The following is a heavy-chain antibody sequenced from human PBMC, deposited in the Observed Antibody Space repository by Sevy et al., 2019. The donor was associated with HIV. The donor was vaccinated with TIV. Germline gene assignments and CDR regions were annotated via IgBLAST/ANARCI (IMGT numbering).Heavy chain of an antibody. CDR2: IIPIFGTA. CDR1: GGTFSSYA. V-gene: IGHV1-69*13. J-gene: IGHJ4*02. CDR3: ARDCSSTSCYVSTGGDNYFDY. Sequence: ASVKVSCNASGGTFSSYAISCVRQAPGQGLEWMGRIIPIFGTANYAQKFQGRVTITADESTSTAYMELSSLRSEDTAVYYCARDCSSTSCYVSTGGDNYFDYWGQGTLVTVSS. D-gene: IGHD2-2*01.